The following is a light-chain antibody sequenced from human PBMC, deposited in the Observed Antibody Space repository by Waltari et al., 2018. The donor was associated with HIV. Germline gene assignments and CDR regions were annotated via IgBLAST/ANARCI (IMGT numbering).Light chain of an antibody. J-gene: IGKJ1*01. Sequence: DIVMTQSPDSLAVSLGERATINCKSSQTILYSSNNNTYLSWYQQSPRQPPNLLVYWAFTRQSGVPDRFSGSGSGTDFTLTISSLQAEDVAVYYCQQYYNTPLTFGQGTKVEIK. CDR2: WAF. CDR1: QTILYSSNNNTY. CDR3: QQYYNTPLT. V-gene: IGKV4-1*01.